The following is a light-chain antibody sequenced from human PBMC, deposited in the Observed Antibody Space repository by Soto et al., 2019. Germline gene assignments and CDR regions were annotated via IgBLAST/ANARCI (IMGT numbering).Light chain of an antibody. CDR1: QAISSW. J-gene: IGKJ4*01. CDR3: QQGNSFPALT. V-gene: IGKV1-12*01. CDR2: AAS. Sequence: DIPMTQSPSSVSASVGDRGTITCRASQAISSWLAWYQQKPGKATKLLIYAASSLQSGVPPRFSGSGSGTAFTLTFGSLQPADFAAYYCQQGNSFPALTLGGGTKVVIK.